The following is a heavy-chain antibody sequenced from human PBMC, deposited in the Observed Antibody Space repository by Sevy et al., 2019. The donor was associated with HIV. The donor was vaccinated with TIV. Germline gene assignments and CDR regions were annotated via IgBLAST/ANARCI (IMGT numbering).Heavy chain of an antibody. Sequence: GGSLRLSCAASAFTFSSYAMSWVRQAPGKGLEWVSAISGSGGSTYYADSVKGRFTISRDNSKNTLYLQMNSLRAEDTAVYYCAKEGVLWFGESPYYGMDVWGQGTTVTVSS. CDR1: AFTFSSYA. J-gene: IGHJ6*02. CDR2: ISGSGGST. V-gene: IGHV3-23*01. CDR3: AKEGVLWFGESPYYGMDV. D-gene: IGHD3-10*01.